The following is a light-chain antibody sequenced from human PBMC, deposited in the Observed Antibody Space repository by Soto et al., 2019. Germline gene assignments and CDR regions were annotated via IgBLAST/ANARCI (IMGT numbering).Light chain of an antibody. J-gene: IGKJ1*01. CDR2: GAS. Sequence: IAFTQSPGTLSLSPGERTTVSCRASQSVSSNFLDWYQQKPGQAPRLLIYGASSRATGIPDRFSGSGSGTDFTLTISRLEPEDFAVYYCQQYETSPRTFGQGTKVDIK. CDR3: QQYETSPRT. CDR1: QSVSSNF. V-gene: IGKV3-20*01.